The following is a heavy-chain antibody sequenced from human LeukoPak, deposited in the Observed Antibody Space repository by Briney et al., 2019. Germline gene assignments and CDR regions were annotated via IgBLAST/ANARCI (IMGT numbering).Heavy chain of an antibody. CDR3: AKSNGYGLVDI. D-gene: IGHD3-10*01. J-gene: IGHJ3*02. CDR1: GYSISSGYY. Sequence: PSETLSLTCTVSGYSISSGYYWGWIRQPPGKGLEWIGNIFYSGSTYYSPSLRSRVTISLDTSRNQFSLKLNSVTAADTAVYYCAKSNGYGLVDIWGQGTMVTVSS. V-gene: IGHV4-38-2*02. CDR2: IFYSGST.